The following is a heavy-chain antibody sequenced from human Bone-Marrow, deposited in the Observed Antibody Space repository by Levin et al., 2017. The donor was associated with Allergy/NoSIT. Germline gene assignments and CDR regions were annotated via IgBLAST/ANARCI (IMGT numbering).Heavy chain of an antibody. J-gene: IGHJ4*02. CDR3: ARKRPTNEFDWLTPFDY. D-gene: IGHD3-9*01. CDR2: IIPIFNSP. V-gene: IGHV1-69*13. CDR1: GATFSSSP. Sequence: SVKVSCKASGATFSSSPICWVRQAPGQGLQWMGGIIPIFNSPYYARDFQGRVTITADDSTSTVYMTLSSLRSEDTAVYYCARKRPTNEFDWLTPFDYWGQGTLVTVSS.